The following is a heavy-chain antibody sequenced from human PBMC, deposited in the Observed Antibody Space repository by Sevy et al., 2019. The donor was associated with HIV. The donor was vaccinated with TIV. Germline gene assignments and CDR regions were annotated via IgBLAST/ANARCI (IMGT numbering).Heavy chain of an antibody. CDR1: GFTFSSYW. CDR2: INSDGSST. D-gene: IGHD6-13*01. J-gene: IGHJ4*03. Sequence: GGSLRLSCAASGFTFSSYWMHWVRQAPGKGLVWVSRINSDGSSTSYADSVKGRFTISRDNAKYTLYLKMNSLRAEDTAVYYCARVGGAAAGSLYYFDNWGQGTLVTVSS. V-gene: IGHV3-74*01. CDR3: ARVGGAAAGSLYYFDN.